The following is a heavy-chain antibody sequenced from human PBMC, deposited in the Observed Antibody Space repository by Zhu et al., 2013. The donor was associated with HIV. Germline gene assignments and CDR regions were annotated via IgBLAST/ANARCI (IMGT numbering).Heavy chain of an antibody. D-gene: IGHD2-8*01. CDR3: ATDFHPRIVLMVYARRPNSWYFDL. CDR1: GYTLTELS. CDR2: FDPEDGET. J-gene: IGHJ2*01. V-gene: IGHV1-24*01. Sequence: QVQLVQSGAEVKKPGASVKVSCKVSGYTLTELSMHWVRQAPGKGLEWMGGFDPEDGETIYAQKFQGRVTMTEDTSTDTAYMELSSLRSEDTAVYYCATDFHPRIVLMVYARRPNSWYFDLWGRGTLVTVSS.